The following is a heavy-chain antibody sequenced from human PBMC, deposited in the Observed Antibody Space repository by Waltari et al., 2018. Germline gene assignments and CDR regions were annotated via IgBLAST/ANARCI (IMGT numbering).Heavy chain of an antibody. D-gene: IGHD5-12*01. V-gene: IGHV4-39*01. Sequence: QLQLQESGPRLVRPSETLSLLCRVSGVSITSNLHYWAWIRQSPGQGLEWIGTVSYSGTTYISPSLKSRVSVSRDTSKTQVSLILGSVTAADMAVYYCATYIGASVGTAAFDVWGQGTMVTVSS. J-gene: IGHJ3*01. CDR3: ATYIGASVGTAAFDV. CDR1: GVSITSNLHY. CDR2: VSYSGTT.